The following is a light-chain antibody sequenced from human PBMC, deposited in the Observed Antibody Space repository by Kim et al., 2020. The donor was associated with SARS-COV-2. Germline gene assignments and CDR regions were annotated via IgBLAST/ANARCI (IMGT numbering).Light chain of an antibody. J-gene: IGKJ2*01. CDR3: MQDLQTPYT. CDR2: LGA. Sequence: PASIYSCSSQSLLHSKGYNYLDWYLQKPGQSLQLLIYLGANRASGVPDRFSGSGSGTDFTLKISRVEAEDVGVYYCMQDLQTPYTFGQGTKLEI. V-gene: IGKV2-28*01. CDR1: QSLLHSKGYNY.